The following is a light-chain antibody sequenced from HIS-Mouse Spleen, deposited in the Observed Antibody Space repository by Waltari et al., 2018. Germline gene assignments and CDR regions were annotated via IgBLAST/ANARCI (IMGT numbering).Light chain of an antibody. CDR1: QSLLHSNGYNY. Sequence: DIVMTQSPLSLPVTPGEPASISCRSSQSLLHSNGYNYLDWYLQKPGQSPQPLIYLGSNRASGVPDRLSGSGSGTDFTLKISRVEAEDVGVYYCMQALQTPRTFGQGTKVEIK. V-gene: IGKV2-28*01. J-gene: IGKJ1*01. CDR3: MQALQTPRT. CDR2: LGS.